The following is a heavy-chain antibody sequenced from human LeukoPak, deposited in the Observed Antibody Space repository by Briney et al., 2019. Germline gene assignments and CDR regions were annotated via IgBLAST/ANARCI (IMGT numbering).Heavy chain of an antibody. Sequence: SETISLTCFVTGGSISYYYWSWIRQPAGKGLEWIGRLYTSGSTDYNPSLKSRVTMSVDTSKNQFSLKLRSVTAADTAVYYCARGTVTTLFDYWGQGTLVTVSS. V-gene: IGHV4-4*07. CDR3: ARGTVTTLFDY. J-gene: IGHJ4*02. D-gene: IGHD4-17*01. CDR2: LYTSGST. CDR1: GGSISYYY.